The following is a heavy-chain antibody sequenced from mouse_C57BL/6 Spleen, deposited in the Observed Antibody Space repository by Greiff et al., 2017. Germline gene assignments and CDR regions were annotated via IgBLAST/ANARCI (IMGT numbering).Heavy chain of an antibody. CDR1: GFTFSDYG. Sequence: VQLKESGGGLVKPGGSLKLSCAASGFTFSDYGMHWVRQAPEKGLEWVAYISSGSSTIYYADTVKGRFTISRDNAKNTLFLQMTSLRSEDTAMYYCASEDAYYFDYWGQGTTLTVSS. CDR2: ISSGSSTI. J-gene: IGHJ2*01. CDR3: ASEDAYYFDY. V-gene: IGHV5-17*01.